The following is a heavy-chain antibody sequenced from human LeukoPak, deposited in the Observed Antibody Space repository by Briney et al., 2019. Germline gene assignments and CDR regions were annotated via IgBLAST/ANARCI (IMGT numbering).Heavy chain of an antibody. CDR1: GFTVNSNY. J-gene: IGHJ4*02. CDR2: IYSGAST. CDR3: ARAEKATIFDY. D-gene: IGHD5-24*01. Sequence: GGSLRLSCAASGFTVNSNYMSWVRQAPGKGLEWVSVIYSGASTYYADSVKGRFTISRDNSKNTLYLQMNSLRAEDTAVYYCARAEKATIFDYWGQGTLVTVSS. V-gene: IGHV3-53*01.